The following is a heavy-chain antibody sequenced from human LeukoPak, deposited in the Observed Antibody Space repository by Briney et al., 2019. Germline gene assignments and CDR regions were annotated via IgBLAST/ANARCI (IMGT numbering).Heavy chain of an antibody. Sequence: SGPALVKPTQTLTLTCTFSGFSLSTSGMCVSWIRQPPGKALEWLALIYWDDDKRYSPSLKSRLAITKDTSKNQVVLTMTNMDPVDTATYYCAHYGFSWYFAYFDYWGQGTLVTVSS. V-gene: IGHV2-5*08. CDR2: IYWDDDK. D-gene: IGHD6-13*01. CDR1: GFSLSTSGMC. J-gene: IGHJ4*02. CDR3: AHYGFSWYFAYFDY.